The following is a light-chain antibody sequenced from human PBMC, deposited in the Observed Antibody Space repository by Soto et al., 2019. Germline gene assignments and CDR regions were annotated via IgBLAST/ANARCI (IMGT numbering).Light chain of an antibody. V-gene: IGKV3D-20*02. J-gene: IGKJ5*01. CDR3: QQRNVWPPIT. CDR2: AAS. Sequence: EIVLTQSPGTLSLSPGERATLFCRASQTLSINSLAWYQQKPGQAPRLLIYAASTRHTGIPDRFNGSGSGTDFALTINRLEPEDFAVYYCQQRNVWPPITFGQGTRLEIK. CDR1: QTLSINS.